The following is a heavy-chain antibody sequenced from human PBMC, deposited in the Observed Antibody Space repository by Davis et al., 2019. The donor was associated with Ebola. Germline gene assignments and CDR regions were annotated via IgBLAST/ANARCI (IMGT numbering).Heavy chain of an antibody. Sequence: SETLSLTCTVSGGSIISTNYYWGWIRQPPGKGLEWIGEINHSGSTNYNPSLKSRVTISVDTSKNQFSLKLSSVTAADTAVYYCARGRRYSYGPPRYWGQGTLVTVSS. CDR2: INHSGST. CDR1: GGSIISTNYY. J-gene: IGHJ4*02. V-gene: IGHV4-39*07. CDR3: ARGRRYSYGPPRY. D-gene: IGHD5-18*01.